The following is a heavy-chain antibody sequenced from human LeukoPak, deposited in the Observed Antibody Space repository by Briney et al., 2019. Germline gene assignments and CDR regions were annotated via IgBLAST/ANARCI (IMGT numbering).Heavy chain of an antibody. CDR3: ASQRLAAGAFDI. J-gene: IGHJ3*02. Sequence: GRSLRLSCAASGFTFSSYAMHWVRQAPGKGLEWVAVISYDGSNKYYADSVKGRFTISRDNSKNTLYLQMNSLRAEDMAVYYCASQRLAAGAFDIWGQGTMVTVSS. V-gene: IGHV3-30*01. D-gene: IGHD6-25*01. CDR2: ISYDGSNK. CDR1: GFTFSSYA.